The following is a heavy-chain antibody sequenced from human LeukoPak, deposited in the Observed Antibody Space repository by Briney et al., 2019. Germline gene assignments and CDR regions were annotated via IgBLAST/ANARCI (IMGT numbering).Heavy chain of an antibody. CDR3: ARDFSSSSTVYYYYYMDV. CDR2: INHSGST. V-gene: IGHV4-34*01. CDR1: GGSFSGYY. Sequence: SETLSLTCAVYGGSFSGYYWSWIRQPPGKGLEWIGEINHSGSTNYNPSLKSRVTISVDTSKNQFSLKLSSVTAADTAIYYCARDFSSSSTVYYYYYMDVWGKGTTVTVSS. D-gene: IGHD6-6*01. J-gene: IGHJ6*03.